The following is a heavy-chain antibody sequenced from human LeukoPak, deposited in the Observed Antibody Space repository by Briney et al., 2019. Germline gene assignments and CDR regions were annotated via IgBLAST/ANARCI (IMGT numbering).Heavy chain of an antibody. CDR2: ISGSGGST. CDR1: GFTFSSYG. D-gene: IGHD3-10*01. J-gene: IGHJ4*02. CDR3: AKDLSLWFGELLDPPFDY. Sequence: GGSLRLSCAASGFTFSSYGMSWVRQAPGKGLEWVSAISGSGGSTYYADSVKGRFTISRDNSKNTLYLQMNSLRAENTAVYYCAKDLSLWFGELLDPPFDYWGQGTLVTVSS. V-gene: IGHV3-23*01.